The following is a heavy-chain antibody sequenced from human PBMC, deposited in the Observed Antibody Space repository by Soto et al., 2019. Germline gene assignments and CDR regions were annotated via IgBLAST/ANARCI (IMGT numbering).Heavy chain of an antibody. V-gene: IGHV4-59*01. J-gene: IGHJ5*02. Sequence: PSETLSLTXTVSGGSISSYYWSWIRQPPGKGLEWIGYIYYSGSTNYNPSLKSRVTISVDTSKNQFSLKLSSVTAADTAVYYCARSRRGDFAPWGQGTLVTVSS. D-gene: IGHD3-10*01. CDR2: IYYSGST. CDR1: GGSISSYY. CDR3: ARSRRGDFAP.